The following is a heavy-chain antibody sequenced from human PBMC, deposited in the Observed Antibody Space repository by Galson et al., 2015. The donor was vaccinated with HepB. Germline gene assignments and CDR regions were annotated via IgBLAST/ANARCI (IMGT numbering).Heavy chain of an antibody. CDR3: ARLEMDNHDAFDI. J-gene: IGHJ3*02. D-gene: IGHD5-24*01. CDR2: IYPSDSYT. CDR1: GYSFTSYW. V-gene: IGHV5-10-1*01. Sequence: QSGAEVKKPGESLKISCKGSGYSFTSYWIGWVRQMPGKGLEWMGIIYPSDSYTNYSPSFQGHVTISADKSISTAYLQWSSLKASDTAMYYCARLEMDNHDAFDIWGQGTMVTVSS.